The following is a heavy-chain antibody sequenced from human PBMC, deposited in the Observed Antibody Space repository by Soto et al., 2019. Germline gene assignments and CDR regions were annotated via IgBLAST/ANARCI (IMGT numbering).Heavy chain of an antibody. CDR2: ISAYNGNT. V-gene: IGHV1-18*01. D-gene: IGHD6-13*01. J-gene: IGHJ1*01. Sequence: ASVKVSCKASGYTFTSYGISWVRQAPGQGLEWMGWISAYNGNTNYAQKLQGRVTMTTDTSTSTAYMELRSLRSDDTAVYYCASGQMDSSSWTAESSHHWGQGTLVTVSS. CDR3: ASGQMDSSSWTAESSHH. CDR1: GYTFTSYG.